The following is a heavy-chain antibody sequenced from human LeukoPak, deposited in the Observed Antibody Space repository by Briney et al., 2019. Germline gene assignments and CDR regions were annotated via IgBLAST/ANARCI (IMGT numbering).Heavy chain of an antibody. J-gene: IGHJ4*02. D-gene: IGHD3-22*01. CDR1: GGSISSYY. Sequence: PSETLSLTCTVSGGSISSYYWSWIRQPAGKGLEWIGRIYTSGSTNYNPSLKSRVTMSVDTSKNQFSLKLSSVTAADTAVYYCAREHYDSSGYYYDYWGQGTLVTDSS. CDR2: IYTSGST. V-gene: IGHV4-4*07. CDR3: AREHYDSSGYYYDY.